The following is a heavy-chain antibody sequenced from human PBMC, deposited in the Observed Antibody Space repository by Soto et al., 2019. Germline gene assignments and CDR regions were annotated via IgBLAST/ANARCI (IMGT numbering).Heavy chain of an antibody. Sequence: EGSLRLSCAASGFTFSSYGMHWVRQAPGKGLEWVAVIWYDGSNKYYADSVKGRFTISRDNSKNTLYLQMNSLRAEDTAVYYCASTKYCSGGSCYSDFDYWGQGTLVTVSS. V-gene: IGHV3-33*01. CDR3: ASTKYCSGGSCYSDFDY. CDR2: IWYDGSNK. J-gene: IGHJ4*02. CDR1: GFTFSSYG. D-gene: IGHD2-15*01.